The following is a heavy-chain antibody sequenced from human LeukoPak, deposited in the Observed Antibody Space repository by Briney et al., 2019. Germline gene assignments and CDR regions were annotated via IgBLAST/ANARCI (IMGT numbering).Heavy chain of an antibody. D-gene: IGHD3-10*01. Sequence: PGGSLRLSCAASGFTFSSYWMSWVRQAPGKGLEWVANIKQDGSEKYYVDSVKGRFTISRDNAKNSLYLQMNSLRAEDTAVYYCARDEGIYYGPEAFDIWGQGTMVTVSS. CDR3: ARDEGIYYGPEAFDI. V-gene: IGHV3-7*01. CDR1: GFTFSSYW. J-gene: IGHJ3*02. CDR2: IKQDGSEK.